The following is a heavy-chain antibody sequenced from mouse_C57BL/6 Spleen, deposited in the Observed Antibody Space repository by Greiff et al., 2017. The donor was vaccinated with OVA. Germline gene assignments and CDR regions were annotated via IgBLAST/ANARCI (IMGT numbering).Heavy chain of an antibody. Sequence: EVKLMESGGGLVKPGGSLKLSCAASGFTFSDYGMHWVRQAPEKGLEWVAYISSGSSTIYYADTVKGRFTISRDNAKNTLFLQMTSLRSEDTAMYYCARKEYDLYAMDYWGQGTSVTVSS. D-gene: IGHD2-10*02. CDR2: ISSGSSTI. V-gene: IGHV5-17*01. J-gene: IGHJ4*01. CDR3: ARKEYDLYAMDY. CDR1: GFTFSDYG.